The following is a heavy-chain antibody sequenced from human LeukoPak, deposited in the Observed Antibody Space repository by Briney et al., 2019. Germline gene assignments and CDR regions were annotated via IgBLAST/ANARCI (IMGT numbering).Heavy chain of an antibody. J-gene: IGHJ3*01. Sequence: SETLSLTCSVSGGSITSSNFYWGWIRQPPGKELEWIGFIYYTGNIYYNPSLESRVTLSADSSTNQLSLKLNSVTAADAAVYYCVRDRVAAGFDAFDLWGQGTMVTVSS. V-gene: IGHV4-39*07. CDR3: VRDRVAAGFDAFDL. CDR1: GGSITSSNFY. D-gene: IGHD6-13*01. CDR2: IYYTGNI.